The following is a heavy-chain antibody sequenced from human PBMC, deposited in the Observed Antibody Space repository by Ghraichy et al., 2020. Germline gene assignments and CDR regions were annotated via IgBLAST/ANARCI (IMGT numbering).Heavy chain of an antibody. Sequence: GSLRLSCAVYGGSFSGYYWSWIRQPPGKGLEWIGEINHSGSTNYNPSLKSRVTISVDTSKNQFSLKLSSVTAADTAVYYCARVRDDRPPYDYAFDIWGQGTMVTVSS. D-gene: IGHD5-12*01. J-gene: IGHJ3*02. CDR3: ARVRDDRPPYDYAFDI. CDR2: INHSGST. V-gene: IGHV4-34*01. CDR1: GGSFSGYY.